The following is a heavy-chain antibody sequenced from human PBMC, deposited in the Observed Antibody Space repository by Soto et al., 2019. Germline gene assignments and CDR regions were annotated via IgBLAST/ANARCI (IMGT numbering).Heavy chain of an antibody. J-gene: IGHJ3*02. V-gene: IGHV4-39*01. D-gene: IGHD1-26*01. CDR1: GGSISSSSYY. CDR3: ASRGGATTAFDI. CDR2: IYYIGST. Sequence: PSETLSLTCTVSGGSISSSSYYWGWIRQPPGKGLEWIGSIYYIGSTDYNPSLKSRVTISLVTSKNQFSLKLRSVTAADTAVYYCASRGGATTAFDIWGQGTMVTVSS.